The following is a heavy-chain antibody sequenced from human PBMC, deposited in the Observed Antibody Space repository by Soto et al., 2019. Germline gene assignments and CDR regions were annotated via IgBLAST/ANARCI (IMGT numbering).Heavy chain of an antibody. Sequence: LSLTCTVSGGSISSSSYYWGWIRQPPGKGLEWIGSIYYSGSTYYNPSLKSRVTISVDTPKNQFSLKLSSVTAADTAVYYCARQGSGYSFNWFDPWGQGTLVTVS. CDR1: GGSISSSSYY. J-gene: IGHJ5*02. D-gene: IGHD3-3*01. CDR3: ARQGSGYSFNWFDP. V-gene: IGHV4-39*01. CDR2: IYYSGST.